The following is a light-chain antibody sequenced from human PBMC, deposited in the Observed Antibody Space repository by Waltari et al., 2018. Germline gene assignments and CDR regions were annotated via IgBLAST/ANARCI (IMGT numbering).Light chain of an antibody. CDR2: KVS. CDR3: LQSSQWPYA. J-gene: IGKJ2*01. V-gene: IGKV2-30*02. Sequence: DVVMTQSPLSLAVTLGQPASISCWSSQSLVQSDGSIFLNWFHQKQGQSPRRLIYKVSNRESGVPDRFGGSGSGTDFTLKISRVEAEDVGIYYCLQSSQWPYAFGQGTKLEIK. CDR1: QSLVQSDGSIF.